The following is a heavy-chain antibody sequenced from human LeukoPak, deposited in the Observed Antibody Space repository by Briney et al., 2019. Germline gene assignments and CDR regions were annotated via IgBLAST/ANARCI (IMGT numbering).Heavy chain of an antibody. D-gene: IGHD6-6*01. CDR3: ARGGPLRYSSSSQYNWFDP. J-gene: IGHJ5*02. Sequence: ASVKVSCKASGYTFTGYYMHWVRQAPGQGLEWMGWINPNSGGTNYAQKFQGRVTMTRDTSISTAYMELSRLRSDDTAMYYCARGGPLRYSSSSQYNWFDPWGQGTLVTVSS. V-gene: IGHV1-2*02. CDR2: INPNSGGT. CDR1: GYTFTGYY.